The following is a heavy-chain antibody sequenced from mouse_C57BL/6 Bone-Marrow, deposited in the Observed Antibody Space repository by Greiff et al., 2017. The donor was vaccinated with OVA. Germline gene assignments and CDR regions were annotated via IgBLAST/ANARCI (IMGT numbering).Heavy chain of an antibody. J-gene: IGHJ4*01. V-gene: IGHV5-12*01. CDR2: ISNGGGST. CDR3: ARHITTVADYYAMDY. D-gene: IGHD1-1*01. CDR1: GFTFSDYY. Sequence: EVQGVESGGGLVQPGGSLKLSCAASGFTFSDYYMYWVRQTPEKRLEWVAYISNGGGSTYYPDTVKGRFTISRDNAKNTLYLQMSRLKSEDTAMYYCARHITTVADYYAMDYWGQGTSVTVSS.